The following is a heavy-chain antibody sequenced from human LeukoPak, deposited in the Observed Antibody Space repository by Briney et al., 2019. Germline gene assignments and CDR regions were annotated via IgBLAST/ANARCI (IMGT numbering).Heavy chain of an antibody. V-gene: IGHV1-46*01. CDR3: ASGGLRYFSRFDP. J-gene: IGHJ5*02. CDR2: ITPTGGST. CDR1: GDTFTNYY. D-gene: IGHD3-9*01. Sequence: ASVKVSCKASGDTFTNYYMHWVRQAPGQGLEWMGIITPTGGSTSYAQKFQGRVTMTRDMSTSTVYMELSSLRSQDTAVHYCASGGLRYFSRFDPWGQGTLVTVSS.